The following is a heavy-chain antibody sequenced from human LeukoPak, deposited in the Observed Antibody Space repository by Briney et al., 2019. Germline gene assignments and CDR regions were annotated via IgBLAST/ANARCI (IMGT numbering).Heavy chain of an antibody. D-gene: IGHD1-26*01. V-gene: IGHV1-2*02. Sequence: ASVKVSCKASGYTFTGYYMHWVRQAPGQGLEWMGWINPNSGGTNYAQKFQGRVTMTRDTSISTAYMELSRLRSDDTAVYYCARVFKAQLMVGANHPFDYWGQGTLVTVSS. CDR1: GYTFTGYY. J-gene: IGHJ4*02. CDR3: ARVFKAQLMVGANHPFDY. CDR2: INPNSGGT.